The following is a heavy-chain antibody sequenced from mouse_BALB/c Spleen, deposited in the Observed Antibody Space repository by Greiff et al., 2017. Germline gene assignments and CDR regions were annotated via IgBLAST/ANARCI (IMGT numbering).Heavy chain of an antibody. CDR1: GFSLTSYG. D-gene: IGHD1-1*01. Sequence: VMLVESGPGLVAPSQSLSITCTVSGFSLTSYGVHWVRQPPGKGLEWLGVIWAGGSTNYNSALMSRLSISKDNSKSQVFLKMNSLQTDDTAMYYCARDRGTTVVAKGYFDYWGQGTTLTVSS. CDR2: IWAGGST. J-gene: IGHJ2*01. V-gene: IGHV2-9*02. CDR3: ARDRGTTVVAKGYFDY.